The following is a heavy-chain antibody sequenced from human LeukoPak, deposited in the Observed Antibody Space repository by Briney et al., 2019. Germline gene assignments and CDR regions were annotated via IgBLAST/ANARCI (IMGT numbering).Heavy chain of an antibody. V-gene: IGHV3-23*01. CDR1: GFSFSSYA. D-gene: IGHD5-18*01. CDR2: ITGGGGST. CDR3: AKGGDTAMVMGH. J-gene: IGHJ4*02. Sequence: QPGGSLRLSCAASGFSFSSYAMTWVRQAPGKGLNWVSAITGGGGSTYYADSVKGRFTISRDNSKNTLYLQMNSLRAEDTAVYYCAKGGDTAMVMGHWGQGTLVTVSS.